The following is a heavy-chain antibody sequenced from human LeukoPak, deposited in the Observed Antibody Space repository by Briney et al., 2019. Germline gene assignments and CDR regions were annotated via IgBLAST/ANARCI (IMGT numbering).Heavy chain of an antibody. CDR2: ISSSGSTI. V-gene: IGHV3-11*01. CDR3: ASGGSSWFDTDY. Sequence: PGRSLRLSCAASGFTFSDYYMSWLRQAPGKGLEWVSYISSSGSTIYYADSVKGRFTISRDNAKNSLYLQMNSLRAEDTAVYYCASGGSSWFDTDYWGQGTLVTVSS. CDR1: GFTFSDYY. D-gene: IGHD6-13*01. J-gene: IGHJ4*02.